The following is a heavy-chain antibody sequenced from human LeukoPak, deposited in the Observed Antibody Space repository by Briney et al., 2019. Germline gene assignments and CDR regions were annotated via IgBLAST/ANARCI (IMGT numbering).Heavy chain of an antibody. D-gene: IGHD3-22*01. Sequence: GGSLRLSCAASGFTFSSYATSWVRQAPGKGLEWVSAISGSGGSTYYADSVKGRFTISRDNSKNTLYLQMNSLRAEDTAVYYCANLPDYYDSSGYYYWDDYWGQGTLVTVSS. J-gene: IGHJ4*02. CDR2: ISGSGGST. CDR1: GFTFSSYA. V-gene: IGHV3-23*01. CDR3: ANLPDYYDSSGYYYWDDY.